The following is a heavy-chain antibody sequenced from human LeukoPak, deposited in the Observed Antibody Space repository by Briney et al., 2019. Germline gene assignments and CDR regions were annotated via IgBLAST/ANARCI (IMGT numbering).Heavy chain of an antibody. Sequence: SETLSLTCTVSGASISSSCYYWGWLRQPPGKGLESIGSIYFSGSTYYNPYLKSRVTICLDTSKNQYSLKLTSVTAEDTGVYYCARLGLLWFGELLYGMDVWGQGTTVTVS. V-gene: IGHV4-39*01. CDR1: GASISSSCYY. CDR3: ARLGLLWFGELLYGMDV. J-gene: IGHJ6*02. CDR2: IYFSGST. D-gene: IGHD3-10*01.